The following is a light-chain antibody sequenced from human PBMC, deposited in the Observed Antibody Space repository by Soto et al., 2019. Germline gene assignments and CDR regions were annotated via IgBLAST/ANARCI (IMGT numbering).Light chain of an antibody. CDR1: QSISSW. CDR3: QQYNSYPWT. CDR2: GAS. V-gene: IGKV1-5*01. Sequence: DIQMTQSPSTLSASVGDRVTIPCRASQSISSWLAWYQQKPGKAPKLLIYGASTLESGVPSRFSGSGSGTEFTLTISSLQPDDFATYYCQQYNSYPWTFGQGTKVDIK. J-gene: IGKJ1*01.